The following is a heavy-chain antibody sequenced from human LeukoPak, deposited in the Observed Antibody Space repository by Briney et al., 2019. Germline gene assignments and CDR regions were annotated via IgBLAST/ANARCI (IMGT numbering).Heavy chain of an antibody. D-gene: IGHD3-22*01. Sequence: SETLSLTCAVYGGSFSGYYWSWIRQPPGKGLEWIGEINHSGSTNYNPSLKSRVTISVDTSKNQFSLKLSSVTAADTAVYYCAAGSGIYYRHAFDIWGQGTMVTVSS. V-gene: IGHV4-34*01. CDR3: AAGSGIYYRHAFDI. CDR1: GGSFSGYY. CDR2: INHSGST. J-gene: IGHJ3*02.